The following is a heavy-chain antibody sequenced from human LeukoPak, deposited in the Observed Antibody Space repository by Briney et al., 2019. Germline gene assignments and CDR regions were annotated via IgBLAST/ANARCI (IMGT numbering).Heavy chain of an antibody. Sequence: ASVKVSCKTSGYTFNSYGISWVRQAPGQGLEWMGWINPNSGGTNYAQKFQGWVTMTRDTSISTTYMELSRLRSDDTAVYYCARAGYSSRPFDYWGQGTLVTVSS. CDR1: GYTFNSYG. CDR2: INPNSGGT. D-gene: IGHD6-13*01. CDR3: ARAGYSSRPFDY. J-gene: IGHJ4*02. V-gene: IGHV1-2*04.